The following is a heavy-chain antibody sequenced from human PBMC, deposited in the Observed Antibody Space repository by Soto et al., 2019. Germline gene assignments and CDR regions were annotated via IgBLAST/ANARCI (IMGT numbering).Heavy chain of an antibody. Sequence: QVQLVQSGGEVKKPGASVKVSCKTSGYSFTTYGISWVRQATGQGLERMGWISANNGNTNYAQKLQGRVTMTHDTSTSTAYMELRSLTSDDTAVYYCAREGPAPYYYYGMDVWGQGSTVTVSS. CDR3: AREGPAPYYYYGMDV. V-gene: IGHV1-18*01. CDR2: ISANNGNT. CDR1: GYSFTTYG. J-gene: IGHJ6*02.